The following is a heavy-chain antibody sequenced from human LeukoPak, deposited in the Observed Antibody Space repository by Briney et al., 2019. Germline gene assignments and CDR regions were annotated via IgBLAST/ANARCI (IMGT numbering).Heavy chain of an antibody. V-gene: IGHV3-73*01. CDR1: GFTFSGSA. Sequence: GGSLRLSCAGSGFTFSGSAMHWVRQASGKGLEWVGRIRSKANSYATAYAASVKGRFTISRDDSKNTAYLQMNSLKTEDTAVYYCTRRLVGATTGDYWGQGTLVTVSS. J-gene: IGHJ4*02. CDR3: TRRLVGATTGDY. CDR2: IRSKANSYAT. D-gene: IGHD1-26*01.